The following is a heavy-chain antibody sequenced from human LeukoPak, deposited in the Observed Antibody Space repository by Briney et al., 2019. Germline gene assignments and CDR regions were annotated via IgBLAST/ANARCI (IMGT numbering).Heavy chain of an antibody. J-gene: IGHJ3*02. CDR3: VRDKGLTGDTCAFDI. CDR2: FIPAFNTA. Sequence: VASVKVSCKASGDTFDTYTISWVRQVPGQGLEWMGGFIPAFNTAHHARKFQGRVTITMDASTTTDFMEMSSLRFEDTAVYYCVRDKGLTGDTCAFDIWGQGTMVTVSS. CDR1: GDTFDTYT. V-gene: IGHV1-69*05. D-gene: IGHD7-27*01.